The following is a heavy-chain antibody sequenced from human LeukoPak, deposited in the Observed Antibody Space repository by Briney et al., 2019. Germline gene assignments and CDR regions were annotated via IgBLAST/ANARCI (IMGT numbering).Heavy chain of an antibody. CDR1: GFTFSSYE. CDR3: ARAGRFLEWLSSSYYYYYMDV. D-gene: IGHD3-3*01. Sequence: PGGSLRLSCAASGFTFSSYEMNWVRQAPGKGLEWVSYISSSGNTIYYADSVKGRFTISRDNAKNSLYLQMNSLRAEDTAVYYCARAGRFLEWLSSSYYYYYMDVWGKGTTVTVSS. J-gene: IGHJ6*03. V-gene: IGHV3-48*03. CDR2: ISSSGNTI.